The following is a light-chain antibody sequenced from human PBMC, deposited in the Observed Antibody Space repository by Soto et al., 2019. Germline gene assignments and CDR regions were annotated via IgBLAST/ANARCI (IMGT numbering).Light chain of an antibody. CDR3: QQYDNLAFT. J-gene: IGKJ2*01. V-gene: IGKV1-33*01. CDR1: QDISNY. CDR2: DAS. Sequence: DIQMTQSPSSLSASVGDRVTITCQASQDISNYLNWYQQKPGKAPKFLIYDASNLERGVPSRFSGSGSGTDFTCTISSLQPEDIGTYYCQQYDNLAFTFGQGTTLEIK.